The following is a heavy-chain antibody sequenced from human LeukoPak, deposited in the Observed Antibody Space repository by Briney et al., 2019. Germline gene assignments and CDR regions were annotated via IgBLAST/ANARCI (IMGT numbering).Heavy chain of an antibody. Sequence: KPGGSLRLSCAASGFTFSDYYMSWIRQAPGKGLEWVSYISSSSSYTNYADSVKGRFTISRDNAKNSLYLQMNSLRAEDTAVYYCARATVTALGAFDIWGQGTMVTVPS. CDR2: ISSSSSYT. D-gene: IGHD4-17*01. CDR3: ARATVTALGAFDI. V-gene: IGHV3-11*06. CDR1: GFTFSDYY. J-gene: IGHJ3*02.